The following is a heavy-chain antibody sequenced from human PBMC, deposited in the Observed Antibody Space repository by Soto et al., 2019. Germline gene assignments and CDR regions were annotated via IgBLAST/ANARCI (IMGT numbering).Heavy chain of an antibody. D-gene: IGHD2-2*03. J-gene: IGHJ5*02. CDR3: AKFLGYCSSTSCYAGWFDP. V-gene: IGHV3-23*01. Sequence: EVQLLESGGGLVQPGGSLRLSCAASGFTFSSYAMSWVRQAPGKGLEWVSAISGSGGSTYYADSVKGRFTISRDNSKNTLYLQINSLRAEDTAVYYCAKFLGYCSSTSCYAGWFDPWGQGTLVTVSS. CDR1: GFTFSSYA. CDR2: ISGSGGST.